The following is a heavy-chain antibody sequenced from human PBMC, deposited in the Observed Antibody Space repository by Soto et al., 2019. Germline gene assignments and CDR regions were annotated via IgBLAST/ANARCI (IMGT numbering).Heavy chain of an antibody. CDR3: AREETEYYYYYYMDV. CDR2: INAGNGNT. V-gene: IGHV1-3*01. CDR1: GYTFTSYA. Sequence: ASVKVSCKASGYTFTSYAMHWVRQDPGQRIEWMGWINAGNGNTKYSQKFQGRVTITRDTSASTAYMELSSLRSEDTAVYYCAREETEYYYYYYMDVWGKGTTVTVSS. J-gene: IGHJ6*03.